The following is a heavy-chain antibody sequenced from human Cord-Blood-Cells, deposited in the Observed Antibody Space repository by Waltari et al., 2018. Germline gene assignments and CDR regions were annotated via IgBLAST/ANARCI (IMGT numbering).Heavy chain of an antibody. Sequence: EVQLVESGGGLIQPGGSLRLSCAASGFTVSSTYMSWVRRAPGKGLEWVSVIYSGGSTYYADSVKGRFTISRDNSKNTLYLQMNSLRAEDTAVYYCARETSLYSSSWFDYWGQGTLVTVSS. J-gene: IGHJ4*02. CDR2: IYSGGST. D-gene: IGHD6-13*01. CDR1: GFTVSSTY. V-gene: IGHV3-53*01. CDR3: ARETSLYSSSWFDY.